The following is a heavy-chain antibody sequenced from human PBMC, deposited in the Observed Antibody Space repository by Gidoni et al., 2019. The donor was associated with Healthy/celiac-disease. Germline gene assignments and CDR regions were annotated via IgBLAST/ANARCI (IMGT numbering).Heavy chain of an antibody. V-gene: IGHV4-39*01. J-gene: IGHJ3*02. D-gene: IGHD3-3*01. CDR3: ARRGAYYDFWSAHYGAFDI. CDR1: GGSISSSWYY. Sequence: QLQLQESGPGLVKPSETLSLTCTVSGGSISSSWYYSGWIRQPPGKGLAWIGSIYYSGSTYYNPSLKSRVTISVDTSKNQFSLKLSSVTAADTAVYYCARRGAYYDFWSAHYGAFDIWDQGTMVTVSS. CDR2: IYYSGST.